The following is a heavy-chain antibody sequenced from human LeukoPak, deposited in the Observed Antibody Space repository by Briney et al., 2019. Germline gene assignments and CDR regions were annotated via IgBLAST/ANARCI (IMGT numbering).Heavy chain of an antibody. Sequence: ASVKVSCKASGYTFTSYYMHWVRQAPGQGLEWMGIINPSGGSTSYAQKFQGRVTMTRDTSTSTVYMELRSLRSEDTAVYYCARDRYYYGSGRYVGYWGQGTLVTVSS. D-gene: IGHD3-10*01. CDR1: GYTFTSYY. V-gene: IGHV1-46*01. J-gene: IGHJ4*02. CDR3: ARDRYYYGSGRYVGY. CDR2: INPSGGST.